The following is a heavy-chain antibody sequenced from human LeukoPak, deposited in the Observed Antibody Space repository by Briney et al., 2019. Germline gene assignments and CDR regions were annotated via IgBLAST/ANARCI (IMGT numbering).Heavy chain of an antibody. V-gene: IGHV3-21*06. CDR2: VSNSGDYI. J-gene: IGHJ4*02. Sequence: GGSLRLSCAASGFSFSSYRMNWVRQAPGKGLEWVSSVSNSGDYIHYADSVKGRFTISRDNSKNSLYLQMNRLRAEDTAVYYCARALIGYYFDYWGQGTLVTVSS. D-gene: IGHD2-8*01. CDR3: ARALIGYYFDY. CDR1: GFSFSSYR.